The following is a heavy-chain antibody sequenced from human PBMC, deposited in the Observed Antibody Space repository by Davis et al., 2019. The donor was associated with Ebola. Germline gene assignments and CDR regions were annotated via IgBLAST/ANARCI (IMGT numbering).Heavy chain of an antibody. CDR1: GYSFTSLW. CDR3: ASLRRTITGMDDAFVI. J-gene: IGHJ3*02. D-gene: IGHD1-20*01. CDR2: IDPSGSYI. Sequence: GESLKISCQGSGYSFTSLWISWVRQMPGKGLEWMGRIDPSGSYINYSPSFQGHVTISADKSINTAYLQWSGLKASDTAMYYCASLRRTITGMDDAFVIWGQGTMVTVSS. V-gene: IGHV5-10-1*01.